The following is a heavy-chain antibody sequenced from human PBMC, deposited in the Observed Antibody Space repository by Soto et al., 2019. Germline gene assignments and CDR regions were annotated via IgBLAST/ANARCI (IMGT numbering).Heavy chain of an antibody. V-gene: IGHV4-59*01. D-gene: IGHD6-19*01. CDR1: GVSISPYY. Sequence: RSLTCTVSGVSISPYYWSWIRQPPGKGLEWIGYIYYSGTTSYNPSLKSRVTISVDTSKNQFSLKLNSVTAADTAVYYCARDRHSSGYWGQGTLVTVSS. CDR3: ARDRHSSGY. CDR2: IYYSGTT. J-gene: IGHJ4*02.